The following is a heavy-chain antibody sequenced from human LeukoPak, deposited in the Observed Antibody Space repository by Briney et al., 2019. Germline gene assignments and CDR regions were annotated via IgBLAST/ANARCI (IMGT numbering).Heavy chain of an antibody. CDR3: ARDAALLPGKYYYYMDV. CDR1: GFTFSSYW. D-gene: IGHD1-14*01. V-gene: IGHV3-21*01. J-gene: IGHJ6*03. Sequence: GGSLRLSCAASGFTFSSYWMHWVRQAPGKGLVWVSAITHGSSYMNYADSLKGRFTISRDNAKNSMYLQMNSLTAEDTAVYFCARDAALLPGKYYYYMDVWGKGTTVTVSS. CDR2: ITHGSSYM.